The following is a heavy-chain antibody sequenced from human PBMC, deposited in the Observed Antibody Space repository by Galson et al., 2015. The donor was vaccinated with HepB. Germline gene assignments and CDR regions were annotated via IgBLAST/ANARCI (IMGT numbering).Heavy chain of an antibody. D-gene: IGHD5-12*01. CDR3: ARATYHYYYYYGMDV. J-gene: IGHJ6*02. CDR2: ISYDGSNK. CDR1: GFTFSSYA. Sequence: SLRLSCAASGFTFSSYAMHWVRQAPGKGLEWVAVISYDGSNKYYADSVKGRFTISRDNSKNTLYLQMNSLRAEDTAVYYCARATYHYYYYYGMDVWGQGTTVTVSS. V-gene: IGHV3-30-3*01.